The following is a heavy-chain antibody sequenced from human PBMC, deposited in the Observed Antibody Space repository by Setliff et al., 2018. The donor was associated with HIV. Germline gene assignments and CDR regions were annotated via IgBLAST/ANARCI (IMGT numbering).Heavy chain of an antibody. CDR2: INAGNGNT. J-gene: IGHJ4*02. D-gene: IGHD4-17*01. CDR3: AIYDYGDYDFDY. V-gene: IGHV1-3*01. Sequence: GASVKVSCKASGYTFIDYFIHWVRQAPGQGPEWMGWINAGNGNTKYSQKFQGRVTITRDTSASTAYMELSSLRSEDTAVYYCAIYDYGDYDFDYWGQGTLVTVSS. CDR1: GYTFIDYF.